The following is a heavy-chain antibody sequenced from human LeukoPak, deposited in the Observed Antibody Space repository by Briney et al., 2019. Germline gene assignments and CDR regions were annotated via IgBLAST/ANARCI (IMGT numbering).Heavy chain of an antibody. V-gene: IGHV1-2*02. CDR3: AREVYCGGDCYSPGIDY. D-gene: IGHD2-21*02. CDR1: GYTFTGYY. Sequence: ASVKVSCKASGYTFTGYYMHWVRQAPGQGLEWMGWINPNSGGTNYAQKFQGRVTMTRDTSISTAYMELSRLRSDDTGVYYCAREVYCGGDCYSPGIDYWGQGTLVTVSS. CDR2: INPNSGGT. J-gene: IGHJ4*02.